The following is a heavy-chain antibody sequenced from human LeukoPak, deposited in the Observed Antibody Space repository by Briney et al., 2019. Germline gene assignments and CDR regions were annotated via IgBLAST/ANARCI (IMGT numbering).Heavy chain of an antibody. J-gene: IGHJ3*02. V-gene: IGHV4-61*02. Sequence: SETLSLTCTVSGGSISSGSYYWSWIRQPAGKGLEWIGRIYPSGSTNYNPSLKSRVTISVDTSKNQFSLKLSSVTAADTAVYYCASDRIEVDAFDIWGQGTMVTVSS. CDR1: GGSISSGSYY. CDR3: ASDRIEVDAFDI. D-gene: IGHD2-15*01. CDR2: IYPSGST.